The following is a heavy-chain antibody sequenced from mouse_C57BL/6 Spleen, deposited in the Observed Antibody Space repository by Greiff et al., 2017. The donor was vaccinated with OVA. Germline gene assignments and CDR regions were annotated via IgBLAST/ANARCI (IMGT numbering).Heavy chain of an antibody. J-gene: IGHJ4*01. Sequence: LVESGAELAKPGASVKLSCKASGYTFTSYWMHWVKQRPGQGLEWIGYINPSSGYTKYNQKFKDKATLTADNSSSTAYMQLSSLTYEDSAVYYCARDDYDGGPAMDYWGQGTSVTVSS. CDR1: GYTFTSYW. D-gene: IGHD2-4*01. V-gene: IGHV1-7*01. CDR3: ARDDYDGGPAMDY. CDR2: INPSSGYT.